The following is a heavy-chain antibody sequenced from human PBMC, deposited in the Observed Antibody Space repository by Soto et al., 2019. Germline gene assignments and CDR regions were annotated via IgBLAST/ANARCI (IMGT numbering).Heavy chain of an antibody. CDR2: ISRSGYAV. J-gene: IGHJ4*02. Sequence: EVQLVESGGGLVQPGGSLRLSCAASGFTFSSYTMNWVRQAPGKGLEWVSYISRSGYAVYYADSVKGRFSMSRDNARNSLDRQRSSLRAEDTAVYYCARWAEHADFFGPFDNWGQGSLVIVSS. CDR3: ARWAEHADFFGPFDN. D-gene: IGHD3-3*01. CDR1: GFTFSSYT. V-gene: IGHV3-48*01.